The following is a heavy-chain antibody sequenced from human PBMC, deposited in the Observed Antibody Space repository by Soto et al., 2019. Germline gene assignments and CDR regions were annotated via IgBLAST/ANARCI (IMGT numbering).Heavy chain of an antibody. V-gene: IGHV4-59*08. D-gene: IGHD3-10*01. CDR2: IYYSGGT. J-gene: IGHJ2*01. CDR3: ARHTYGSGRPLPLGL. CDR1: GGSISNYY. Sequence: QVQLQESGPGLVKPSETLSLTCTVSGGSISNYYWSWLRQPPGKGLEWIGYIYYSGGTNYNPSLRSRVTMSVDPSKNKFSLTRSSVTAADTAVYYCARHTYGSGRPLPLGLWGRGTLVTVSS.